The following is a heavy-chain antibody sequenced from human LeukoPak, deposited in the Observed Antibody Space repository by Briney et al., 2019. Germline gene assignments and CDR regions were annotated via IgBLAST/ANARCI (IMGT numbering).Heavy chain of an antibody. CDR1: GFTFSSYS. D-gene: IGHD1-26*01. CDR2: ISSSSSYI. CDR3: ARGSGAGGFDP. Sequence: AGGSLRLSCAASGFTFSSYSMNWVRQAPGKGLEWVSSISSSSSYIYYADSVKGRFTISRDNAKNSLYLQMNSLRAEDTAVYYCARGSGAGGFDPWGQGTLVTVSS. J-gene: IGHJ5*02. V-gene: IGHV3-21*01.